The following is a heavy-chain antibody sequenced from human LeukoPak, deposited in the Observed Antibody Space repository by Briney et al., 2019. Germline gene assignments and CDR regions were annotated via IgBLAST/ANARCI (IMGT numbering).Heavy chain of an antibody. CDR1: GGSISSGSYY. Sequence: TSETLSLTCTVSGGSISSGSYYWSWIRQPAGKGLEWIGRIYTSGSTNYNPSLKSRVTISVDTSKNQFSLKLSSVTAADTAVYYCARGGTYYYDSSGYYLIDCWGQGTLVTVSS. CDR3: ARGGTYYYDSSGYYLIDC. CDR2: IYTSGST. V-gene: IGHV4-61*02. D-gene: IGHD3-22*01. J-gene: IGHJ4*02.